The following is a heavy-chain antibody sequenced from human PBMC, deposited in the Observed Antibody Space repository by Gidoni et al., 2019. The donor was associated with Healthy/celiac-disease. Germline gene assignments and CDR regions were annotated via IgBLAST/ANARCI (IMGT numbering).Heavy chain of an antibody. CDR1: GFTFDDYA. D-gene: IGHD2-2*01. J-gene: IGHJ6*02. CDR3: AKSFGSAAPYYYYYGMDV. CDR2: ISGDGGST. V-gene: IGHV3-43*02. Sequence: EVQLVESGGGVVQPGGSLRLSCAASGFTFDDYAMHWVRQAPGKGLEWVSLISGDGGSTYYADSVKGRFTISRDNSKNSLYLQMNSLRTEDTALYYCAKSFGSAAPYYYYYGMDVWGQGTTVTVSS.